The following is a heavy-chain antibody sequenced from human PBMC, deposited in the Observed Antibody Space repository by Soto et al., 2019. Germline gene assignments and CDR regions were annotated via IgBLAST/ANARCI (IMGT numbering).Heavy chain of an antibody. J-gene: IGHJ4*02. V-gene: IGHV4-34*01. D-gene: IGHD6-19*01. CDR1: GGSFSGYY. CDR3: ARRSGWYPFDY. Sequence: QVQLQQWGAGLLKPSETLSLTCAVYGGSFSGYYWSWIRQPPGKGLEWIGEINHSGSTNYNPSLKSRVTISVDTSKNQFSLKLSSVTAADTAAYYCARRSGWYPFDYWGQGTLVTVSS. CDR2: INHSGST.